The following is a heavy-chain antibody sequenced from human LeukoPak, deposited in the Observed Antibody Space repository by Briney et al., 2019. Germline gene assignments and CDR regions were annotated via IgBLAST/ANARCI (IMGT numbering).Heavy chain of an antibody. CDR1: GFTFSSYA. Sequence: PGGSLRLSCAASGFTFSSYAMSWVRQAPGKGLEWVSAISGSGGSTYYADSVEGRFTISRDNSKNTLYLQMNSLRAEDTAVYYCAKTAHHYCSSTSCPYYYYGMDVWGKGTTVTVSS. D-gene: IGHD2-2*01. J-gene: IGHJ6*04. CDR2: ISGSGGST. V-gene: IGHV3-23*01. CDR3: AKTAHHYCSSTSCPYYYYGMDV.